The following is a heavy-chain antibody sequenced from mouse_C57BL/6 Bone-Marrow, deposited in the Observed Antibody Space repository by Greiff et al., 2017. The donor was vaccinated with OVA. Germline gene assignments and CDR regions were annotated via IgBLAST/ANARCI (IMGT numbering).Heavy chain of an antibody. CDR2: IDPENGDT. J-gene: IGHJ2*01. CDR1: GFNIKDDY. Sequence: EVKLQESGAELVRPGASVKLSCTASGFNIKDDYMHWVKERHEQGLEWIGWIDPENGDTEYASKFQGKATITADTSSKTVYLQLSSLTSEDTAVYYCTTYRYWGQGTTLTVSS. CDR3: TTYRY. V-gene: IGHV14-4*01.